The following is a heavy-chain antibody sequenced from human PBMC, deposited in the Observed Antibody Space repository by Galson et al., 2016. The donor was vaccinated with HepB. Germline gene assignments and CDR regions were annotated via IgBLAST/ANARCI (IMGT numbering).Heavy chain of an antibody. CDR2: ISCDGSNK. Sequence: SLRLSCAASGFTFSSYAMHWVRQAPGKGLEWVAVISCDGSNKYYADSVKGRFTISRDNSKNTLYLQMNSLRPEDTAVYYCARDSSPRVQLWPPAYYYYYGMDVWGQGTTVTVSS. V-gene: IGHV3-30-3*01. J-gene: IGHJ6*02. CDR3: ARDSSPRVQLWPPAYYYYYGMDV. D-gene: IGHD5-18*01. CDR1: GFTFSSYA.